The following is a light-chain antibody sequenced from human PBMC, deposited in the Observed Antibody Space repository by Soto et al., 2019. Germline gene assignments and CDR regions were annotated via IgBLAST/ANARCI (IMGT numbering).Light chain of an antibody. J-gene: IGLJ2*01. Sequence: QSGLAQPASVSGSPGQSITISCAGTNRDGGGYNYVSWYQQYPGKAPKLIIYEVTYRPSGVSNRFSGSKSGNTASLTISGLQAEDEADYYCSSYSSSSALDVIFGGGTKVTVL. CDR3: SSYSSSSALDVI. V-gene: IGLV2-14*01. CDR2: EVT. CDR1: NRDGGGYNY.